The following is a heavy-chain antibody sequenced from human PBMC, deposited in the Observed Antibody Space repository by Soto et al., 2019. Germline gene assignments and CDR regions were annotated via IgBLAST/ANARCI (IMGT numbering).Heavy chain of an antibody. J-gene: IGHJ6*01. V-gene: IGHV4-39*01. Sequence: PSESRCLSCTSSVGSISIDRSSKTWIRQPPGTGLEWIGIIYYSADTYYNPSLAGRLTMSGVTSSQFSLTLRAVTAADTALYYKARNQPQRHCAGGTGPPAYGMDVWGQGTTVTGAS. CDR1: VGSISIDRSS. CDR3: ARNQPQRHCAGGTGPPAYGMDV. CDR2: IYYSADT. D-gene: IGHD2-15*01.